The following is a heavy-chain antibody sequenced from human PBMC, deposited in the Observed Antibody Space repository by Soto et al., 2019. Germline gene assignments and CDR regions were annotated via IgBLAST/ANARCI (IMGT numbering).Heavy chain of an antibody. V-gene: IGHV1-69*13. Sequence: SVKVSCKASGVTFSSYAISWVRQAPGQGLEWMGGIIPIFGTANYAQKFQGRVTITADESTSTAYMELSSLRSEDTAVYYCWVTMVRGVISDYGMDVWGQGTTVTVSS. J-gene: IGHJ6*02. CDR1: GVTFSSYA. CDR3: WVTMVRGVISDYGMDV. D-gene: IGHD3-10*01. CDR2: IIPIFGTA.